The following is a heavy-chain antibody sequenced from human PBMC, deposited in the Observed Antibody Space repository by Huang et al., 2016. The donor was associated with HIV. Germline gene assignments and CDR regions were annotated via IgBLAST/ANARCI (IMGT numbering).Heavy chain of an antibody. D-gene: IGHD3-3*01. CDR1: GDSIRSGGSY. Sequence: QVQLQESGPGLVKPSQTLSLTCTVSGDSIRSGGSYWTWIRQSTAKGLEWIGSSYYSGSSDYNPSLKSRVSISIDAFKNRVSLKLKSVTVADTAVYYCARAPATHSVFFYWGQGTLVTVSA. CDR2: SYYSGSS. J-gene: IGHJ4*02. CDR3: ARAPATHSVFFY. V-gene: IGHV4-30-4*08.